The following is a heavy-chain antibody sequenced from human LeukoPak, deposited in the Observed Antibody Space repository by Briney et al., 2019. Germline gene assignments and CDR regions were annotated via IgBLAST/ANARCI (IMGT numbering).Heavy chain of an antibody. V-gene: IGHV3-11*01. CDR3: ARVSPAYDFWSGYYGSRHYYGMDV. Sequence: GGSLRLSCAASGFTFSDYYMSWIRQAPGKGLEWVSYTSSSGSTIYYADSVKGRFTISRDNAKNSLYLQMNSLRAEDTAVYYCARVSPAYDFWSGYYGSRHYYGMDVWGQGTTVTVSS. CDR2: TSSSGSTI. CDR1: GFTFSDYY. J-gene: IGHJ6*02. D-gene: IGHD3-3*01.